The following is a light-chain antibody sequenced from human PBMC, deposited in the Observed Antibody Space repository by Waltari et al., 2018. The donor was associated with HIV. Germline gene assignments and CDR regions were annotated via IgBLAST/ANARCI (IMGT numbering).Light chain of an antibody. CDR1: SSDVGGYNH. CDR3: TSYATINTYV. Sequence: QSALTQPASVSGSPGQSLTISCTGTSSDVGGYNHVSWYQQHPAKAPKVIIYDGSNRPSGVSNRFSGSKSGNTASLTISGLQAEDEADYYCTSYATINTYVFGTGTKVTVL. J-gene: IGLJ1*01. V-gene: IGLV2-14*03. CDR2: DGS.